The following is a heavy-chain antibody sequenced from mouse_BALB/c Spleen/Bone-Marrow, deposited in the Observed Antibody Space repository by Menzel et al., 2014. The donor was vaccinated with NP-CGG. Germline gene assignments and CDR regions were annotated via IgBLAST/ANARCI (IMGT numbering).Heavy chain of an antibody. V-gene: IGHV1-87*01. CDR3: ARSGNYWYFDV. Sequence: VQLQQSGAELMKPGASVKISCKATGYTFSSYWMQWVKQRPGQGLEWIGAIYPGDGDTRYTQKFKGKATLTADKSSSTAYMQLSSLASEDSAVYYCARSGNYWYFDVWGAGTTVTVSS. CDR1: GYTFSSYW. J-gene: IGHJ1*01. CDR2: IYPGDGDT. D-gene: IGHD2-1*01.